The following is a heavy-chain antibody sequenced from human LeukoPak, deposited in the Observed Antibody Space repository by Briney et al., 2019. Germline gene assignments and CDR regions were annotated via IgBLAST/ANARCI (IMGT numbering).Heavy chain of an antibody. J-gene: IGHJ4*02. Sequence: PSETLSLTCTVSGGSISSGSYYWSWIRQPAGKGLEWIGRIYTSGSTNYNPSLKSRVTISVDTSKNQFSLKLSSVTAADTAVYYCAREGTPADYCFDYWGQGTLVTVSS. D-gene: IGHD2-21*02. V-gene: IGHV4-61*02. CDR1: GGSISSGSYY. CDR2: IYTSGST. CDR3: AREGTPADYCFDY.